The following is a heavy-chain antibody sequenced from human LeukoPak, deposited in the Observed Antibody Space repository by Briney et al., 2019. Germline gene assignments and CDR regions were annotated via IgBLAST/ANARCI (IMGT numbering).Heavy chain of an antibody. CDR2: IYYSGST. J-gene: IGHJ4*02. D-gene: IGHD1-7*01. V-gene: IGHV4-59*01. CDR1: GGSISSYY. Sequence: PSETLSLTCTVSGGSISSYYWSWIRQPPGKGLEWIGYIYYSGSTNYNPSLKSRVTISVDTSKNQFSLKLNSVTAADTAVYYCARGRWELFDYWGQGTLVTVSS. CDR3: ARGRWELFDY.